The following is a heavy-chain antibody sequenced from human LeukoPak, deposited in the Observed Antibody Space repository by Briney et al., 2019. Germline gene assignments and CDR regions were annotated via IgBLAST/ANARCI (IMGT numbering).Heavy chain of an antibody. V-gene: IGHV1-8*01. D-gene: IGHD3-9*01. CDR2: MNPNSGNT. CDR1: GYTFTSYD. J-gene: IGHJ6*02. Sequence: ASVKVSCKASGYTFTSYDINWVRQATGQGLEWMGWMNPNSGNTGYTQKFQGRVTMTRNTSISTAYMELSSLRSEDTAVYYCAREGLLRYFDWLLGLAGYYGMDVWGQGTTVTVSS. CDR3: AREGLLRYFDWLLGLAGYYGMDV.